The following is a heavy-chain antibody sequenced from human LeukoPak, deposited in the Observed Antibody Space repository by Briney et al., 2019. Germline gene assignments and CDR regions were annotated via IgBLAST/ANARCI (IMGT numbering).Heavy chain of an antibody. CDR3: ARRAFSSGYYYFDY. Sequence: PSETLSLTCTVSGGSISSYYWSWIRQPPGKGLEWIGYIYYSGSTNYNPSLKRRVTISVDTSKNQFSLKLSSVTAADTAVYYCARRAFSSGYYYFDYWGQGTLVTVSS. CDR1: GGSISSYY. J-gene: IGHJ4*02. CDR2: IYYSGST. D-gene: IGHD3-22*01. V-gene: IGHV4-59*08.